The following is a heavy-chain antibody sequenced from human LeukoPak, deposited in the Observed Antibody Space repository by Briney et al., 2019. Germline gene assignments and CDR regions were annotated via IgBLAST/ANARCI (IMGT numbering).Heavy chain of an antibody. CDR3: ARLGQQWLED. J-gene: IGHJ4*02. CDR1: GFTFSSYS. CDR2: ISSSSSTI. D-gene: IGHD6-19*01. V-gene: IGHV3-48*01. Sequence: GGSLRLSCAASGFTFSSYSMNWVRQAPGKGLEWVSYISSSSSTIYYADSVKGRFTISRDNAKNSLYLQMNSLRAEDTAVYYCARLGQQWLEDWGQGTLVTVPS.